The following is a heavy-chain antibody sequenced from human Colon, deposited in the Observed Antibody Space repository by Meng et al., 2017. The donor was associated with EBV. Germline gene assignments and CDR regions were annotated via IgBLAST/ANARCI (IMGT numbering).Heavy chain of an antibody. V-gene: IGHV4-30-4*01. Sequence: QVQLQESGPGLVKPSQXLSLTCAVSGDSISSGGYYWSWIRQPPGMGPEWIGYIYYSGSAFYNPSLKSRVTLSVDRSKNQFSLNLSSVTAADTAVYYCARGAYFDYWGQGTLVTVSS. CDR1: GDSISSGGYY. CDR2: IYYSGSA. J-gene: IGHJ4*02. CDR3: ARGAYFDY.